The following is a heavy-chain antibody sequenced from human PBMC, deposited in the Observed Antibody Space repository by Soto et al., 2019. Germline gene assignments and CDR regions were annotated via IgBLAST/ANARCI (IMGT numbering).Heavy chain of an antibody. J-gene: IGHJ3*02. CDR3: AREPHYSDFWRDPFDI. Sequence: QVQLVQSGAEVKKPGASVKVSCKASGYTFNSYAIHWVRQAPGQRLEWMGWINTGSGSTEYSQKFQARVTITRDTSATTAYMELSSLTSEDTAVYYCAREPHYSDFWRDPFDIWGQGTVVTVSS. CDR2: INTGSGST. V-gene: IGHV1-3*04. CDR1: GYTFNSYA. D-gene: IGHD3-3*01.